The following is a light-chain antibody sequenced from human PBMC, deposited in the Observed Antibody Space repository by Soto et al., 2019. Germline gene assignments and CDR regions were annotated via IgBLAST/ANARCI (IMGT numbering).Light chain of an antibody. J-gene: IGLJ2*01. CDR1: RSDVGSYHL. CDR2: EVN. Sequence: QSALTQPASVSGSPGQSITISCTGTRSDVGSYHLVSWYQQHPGKAPKLMIYEVNKRPSGVSDRFSGSKSGNTASLTISGLQAEDEADYHCCSYAGSDTVVFGGGTKLTVL. CDR3: CSYAGSDTVV. V-gene: IGLV2-23*02.